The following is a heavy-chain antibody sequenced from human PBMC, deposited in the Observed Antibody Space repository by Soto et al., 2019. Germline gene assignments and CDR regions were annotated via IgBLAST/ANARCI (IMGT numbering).Heavy chain of an antibody. CDR3: TRDASRDSSARGWFDP. Sequence: PGGSLRLSCAASGFTFSSYAMSWVRQAPGKGLEWVSTISSNSAYIYYTDALRGRFTISRDNAKNSLHLQMNSLRADDTAVYYCTRDASRDSSARGWFDPWGPGTLVTVSS. CDR2: ISSNSAYI. V-gene: IGHV3-21*01. J-gene: IGHJ5*02. CDR1: GFTFSSYA. D-gene: IGHD6-13*01.